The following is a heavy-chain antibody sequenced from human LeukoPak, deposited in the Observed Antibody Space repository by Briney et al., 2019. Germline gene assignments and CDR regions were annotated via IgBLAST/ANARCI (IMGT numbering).Heavy chain of an antibody. CDR3: ARGGLVVLMVYARGVWFDP. D-gene: IGHD2-8*01. Sequence: SETLSLTCAVYGGSFSGYYWSWIRQPPGKGLEWIGEINHSGSTNYNPSLKSRVTISVDTSKNQFSLKLSSVTAADTAVNYCARGGLVVLMVYARGVWFDPWGQGTLVTVSS. CDR1: GGSFSGYY. J-gene: IGHJ5*02. V-gene: IGHV4-34*01. CDR2: INHSGST.